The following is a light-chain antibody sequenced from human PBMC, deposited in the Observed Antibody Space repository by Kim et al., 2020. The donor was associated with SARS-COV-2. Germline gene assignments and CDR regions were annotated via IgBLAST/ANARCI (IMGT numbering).Light chain of an antibody. V-gene: IGKV3-20*01. CDR2: DVS. Sequence: IVLSQSPGTLSLSPGERATLSCRTSQSVANNYFAWYQHKPGQAPRLLISDVSIRAAGVPDRFSGSGSGTDFTLTISRLEPEDFAVYYCQQYGYLPRTFGQGTKVDIK. CDR1: QSVANNY. J-gene: IGKJ1*01. CDR3: QQYGYLPRT.